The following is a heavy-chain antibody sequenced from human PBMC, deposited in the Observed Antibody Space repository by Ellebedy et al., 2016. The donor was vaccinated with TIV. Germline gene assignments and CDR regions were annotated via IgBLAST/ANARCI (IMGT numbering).Heavy chain of an antibody. Sequence: GGSLRLSCAASGFSFCSYAMHWVRQAPGKGLEWVANIKKDGSEKYYVDSVKGRFTISRDNAKNSVYLQMNSLRAEDTAVYDCAKEVGFYGDPAIFDYWGQGTLVTVSS. CDR3: AKEVGFYGDPAIFDY. V-gene: IGHV3-7*03. CDR2: IKKDGSEK. CDR1: GFSFCSYA. D-gene: IGHD4-17*01. J-gene: IGHJ4*02.